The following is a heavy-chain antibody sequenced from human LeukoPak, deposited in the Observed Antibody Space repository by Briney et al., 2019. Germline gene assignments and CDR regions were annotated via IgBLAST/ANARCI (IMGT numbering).Heavy chain of an antibody. CDR3: AKTYYYDSSGPN. D-gene: IGHD3-22*01. J-gene: IGHJ4*02. V-gene: IGHV3-23*01. CDR1: GFTFSSYA. CDR2: ISGSGGST. Sequence: GGSLRLSCAASGFTFSSYAMSWVRQAPGKGLEWVPAISGSGGSTYYADSVKGRFTISRDNSKNTLYLQMNSLRAEDTAVYYCAKTYYYDSSGPNWGQGTLVTVSS.